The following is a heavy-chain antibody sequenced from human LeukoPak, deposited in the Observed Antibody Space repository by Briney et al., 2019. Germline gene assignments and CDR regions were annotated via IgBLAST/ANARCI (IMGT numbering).Heavy chain of an antibody. CDR3: AKGQRILYYYDSSGSLDY. CDR2: TWYDGSNK. CDR1: GFTFSSYG. Sequence: PGGSLRLSCAASGFTFSSYGMHWVRQAPGKGLEWVAVTWYDGSNKYYADSVKGRFTISRDNSKNTLYLQMNSLRAEDTAVYYCAKGQRILYYYDSSGSLDYWGQGTLVTVSS. D-gene: IGHD3-22*01. J-gene: IGHJ4*02. V-gene: IGHV3-33*06.